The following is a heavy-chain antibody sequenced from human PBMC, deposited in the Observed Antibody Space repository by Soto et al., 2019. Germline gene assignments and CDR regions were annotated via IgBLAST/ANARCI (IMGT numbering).Heavy chain of an antibody. CDR1: GGSISSYC. J-gene: IGHJ6*03. CDR2: IYYSGST. CDR3: ARHGGYCSSTSCEYYYYYMDV. V-gene: IGHV4-59*05. Sequence: TSETPSLTCTVSGGSISSYCWSWIRQPPGKGLEWIGSIYYSGSTYYNPSLKSRVTISVDTSKNQFSLKLSSVTAADTAVYYCARHGGYCSSTSCEYYYYYMDVWGKGTTVTVSS. D-gene: IGHD2-2*01.